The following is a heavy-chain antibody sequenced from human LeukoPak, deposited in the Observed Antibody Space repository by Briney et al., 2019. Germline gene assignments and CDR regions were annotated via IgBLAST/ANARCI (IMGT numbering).Heavy chain of an antibody. CDR2: INPNSGGT. CDR3: ARVHKIAAAGTDLSY. J-gene: IGHJ4*02. D-gene: IGHD6-13*01. Sequence: GASVKVSCKASGYTFTGYYMHWVRQAPGQGLEWMGWINPNSGGTNYAQKFQGRVTMTRDTSISTAYMELSSLRSEDTAVYYCARVHKIAAAGTDLSYWGQGTLVTVSS. V-gene: IGHV1-2*02. CDR1: GYTFTGYY.